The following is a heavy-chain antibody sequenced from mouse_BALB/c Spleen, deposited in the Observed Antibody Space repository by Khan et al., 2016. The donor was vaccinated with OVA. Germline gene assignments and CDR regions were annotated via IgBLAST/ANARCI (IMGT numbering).Heavy chain of an antibody. V-gene: IGHV3-2*02. Sequence: EVQLQESGPGLVKPSQPLSLTCTVTGYSITSDYAWNWIRQFPGNKLEWMGYISYSGSPSYNPSLKSRISITRDTSKNQFFLQLNSVTTEDTATYYCARSIMANWGQGTTLTVSS. CDR3: ARSIMAN. CDR1: GYSITSDYA. CDR2: ISYSGSP. J-gene: IGHJ2*01.